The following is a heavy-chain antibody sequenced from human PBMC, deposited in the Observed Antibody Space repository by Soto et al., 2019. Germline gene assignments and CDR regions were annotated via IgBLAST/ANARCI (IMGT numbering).Heavy chain of an antibody. CDR3: AKSSRTGNAFGSGHYVGDAFNG. Sequence: QITLEESGPTLVKPTQTLTLTCTHSGSSLSTSPVAVGWIRQPPGKALEWFASIFWDEDKRYSPSLKTRVTVMKGTSNKQVVITMSIKERADTGTYLCAKSSRTGNAFGSGHYVGDAFNGRGQGISVTVCS. CDR2: IFWDEDK. D-gene: IGHD3-3*01. J-gene: IGHJ3*01. V-gene: IGHV2-5*02. CDR1: GSSLSTSPVA.